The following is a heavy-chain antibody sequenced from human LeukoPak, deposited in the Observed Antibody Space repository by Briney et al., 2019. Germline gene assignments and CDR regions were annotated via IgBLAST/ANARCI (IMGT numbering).Heavy chain of an antibody. CDR3: GSGRRYDAFDI. J-gene: IGHJ3*02. Sequence: PSETLSLTCAVYGGSFCGYFWSWVGQPPRKGLEGIGEINHSGSTNYNPSLKKRVTISVDPSNNQFSPKLSSETAADTAVYYCGSGRRYDAFDIWGQGTMVTVSS. CDR2: INHSGST. V-gene: IGHV4-34*01. D-gene: IGHD1-1*01. CDR1: GGSFCGYF.